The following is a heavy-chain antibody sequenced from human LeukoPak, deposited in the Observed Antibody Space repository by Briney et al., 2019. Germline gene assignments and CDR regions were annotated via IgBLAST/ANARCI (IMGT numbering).Heavy chain of an antibody. V-gene: IGHV4-59*12. Sequence: SETLSLTCSVPGGSITVYYWNWIRQSPGKGLEWVGSISYSGSTNYNPSLKSRVTISIDTSKNRFPLKVSSVIAAHTAMYYCARGGSRSYTSSTLDYWGQGTLATASS. CDR2: ISYSGST. J-gene: IGHJ4*02. D-gene: IGHD6-6*01. CDR3: ARGGSRSYTSSTLDY. CDR1: GGSITVYY.